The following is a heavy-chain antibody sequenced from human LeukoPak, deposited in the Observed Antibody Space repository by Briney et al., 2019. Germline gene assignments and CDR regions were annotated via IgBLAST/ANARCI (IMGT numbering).Heavy chain of an antibody. V-gene: IGHV4-39*01. Sequence: PSETLSLTCTVSSGSLSSSSYFWGWIRQPPGKGLEWIGSIYYSGSTYYNPSLKSRVTISVDTSKNQFSLKLSPVTAADTAVYYCATIWFGEGRDYWGQGTLVTVSS. D-gene: IGHD3-10*01. CDR3: ATIWFGEGRDY. CDR2: IYYSGST. CDR1: SGSLSSSSYF. J-gene: IGHJ4*02.